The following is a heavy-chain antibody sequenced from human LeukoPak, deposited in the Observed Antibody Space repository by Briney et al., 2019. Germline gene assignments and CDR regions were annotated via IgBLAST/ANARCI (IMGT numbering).Heavy chain of an antibody. CDR1: GFTFSSYA. CDR2: ISYDGSNK. D-gene: IGHD6-13*01. J-gene: IGHJ4*02. CDR3: ARVGSKYSSSWYILDY. V-gene: IGHV3-30*04. Sequence: GGSLRLSCAASGFTFSSYAMHWVRQAPGKGLEWVAVISYDGSNKYYADSVKGRFTISRDNSKNTLYLQVDSLRAEDTAVYYCARVGSKYSSSWYILDYWGQGTLVTVSS.